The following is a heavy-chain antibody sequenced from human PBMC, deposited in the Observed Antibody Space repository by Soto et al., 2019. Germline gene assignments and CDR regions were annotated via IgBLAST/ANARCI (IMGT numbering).Heavy chain of an antibody. D-gene: IGHD3-22*01. CDR3: AEDGGGDRITMIVVVIAYYFDY. V-gene: IGHV3-23*01. Sequence: GGSLRLSCAASGFTFSSYAMSWVRQAPGKGLEWVSAISGSGGSTYYADSVKGRFTISRDNSKNTLYLQMNSLRAEDTAVYYCAEDGGGDRITMIVVVIAYYFDYWGQGTLVTVSS. J-gene: IGHJ4*02. CDR2: ISGSGGST. CDR1: GFTFSSYA.